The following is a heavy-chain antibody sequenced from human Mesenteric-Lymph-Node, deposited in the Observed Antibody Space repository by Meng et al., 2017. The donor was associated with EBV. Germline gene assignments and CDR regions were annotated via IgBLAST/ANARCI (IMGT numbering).Heavy chain of an antibody. CDR1: CDPFSKYC. CDR2: IIPILGTT. D-gene: IGHD4-23*01. V-gene: IGHV1-69*01. J-gene: IGHJ5*01. Sequence: QVQVDQCGAEVKKPVSSVKVSCNISCDPFSKYCIRWVRQAPGQGLEWMGGIIPILGTTNYAQKFRDRVTVTENESTLKVYMELTRLRFDDTAVYYCGNHSPRWYVLDSWGQGTLVTVSS. CDR3: GNHSPRWYVLDS.